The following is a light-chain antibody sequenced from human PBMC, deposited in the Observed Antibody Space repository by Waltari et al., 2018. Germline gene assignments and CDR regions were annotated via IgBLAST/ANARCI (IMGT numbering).Light chain of an antibody. CDR2: GAS. CDR3: QHYVRLPAT. V-gene: IGKV3-20*01. Sequence: IVLTQSPGTLSLSPGERATLSCRASQSVSRSLAWYQQKPGQAPKLLIYGASTRATGIPDRFTGSGSGTDFSLTISSLEPEXXXIYFCQHYVRLPATFGQGTKVEIK. J-gene: IGKJ1*01. CDR1: QSVSRS.